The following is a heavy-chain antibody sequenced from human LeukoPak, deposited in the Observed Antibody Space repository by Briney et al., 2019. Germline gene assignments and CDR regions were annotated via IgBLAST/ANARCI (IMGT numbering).Heavy chain of an antibody. CDR1: GYTFTSYD. Sequence: ASVKVSCKASGYTFTSYDIHWVRQATGQGVEWMGWMNPNSGKTGYAQKFQGRVTMTRNTYISTAYMELSSLRSEDTAVYYCARGLNRTYCGGDCYYYYYYYMDVWGKGTTVTVSS. J-gene: IGHJ6*03. CDR3: ARGLNRTYCGGDCYYYYYYYMDV. V-gene: IGHV1-8*01. D-gene: IGHD2-21*02. CDR2: MNPNSGKT.